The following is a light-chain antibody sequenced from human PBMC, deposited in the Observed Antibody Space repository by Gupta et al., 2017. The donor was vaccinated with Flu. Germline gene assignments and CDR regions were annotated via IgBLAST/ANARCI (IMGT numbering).Light chain of an antibody. CDR1: QDIGRF. CDR2: AAS. J-gene: IGKJ1*01. Sequence: DIKMNQSPTYLSAFVGDRVTITCRTSQDIGRFLAWYQHKPGIAPKLLIYAASSLHSGVPSRFSGGGSGTEFTLTISSLQPDDVATYYCQKDDNSPRTFGQGTKV. V-gene: IGKV1-27*01. CDR3: QKDDNSPRT.